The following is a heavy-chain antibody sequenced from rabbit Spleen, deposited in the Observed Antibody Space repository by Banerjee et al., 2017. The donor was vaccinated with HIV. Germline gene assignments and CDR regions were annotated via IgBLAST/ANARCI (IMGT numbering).Heavy chain of an antibody. D-gene: IGHD6-1*01. CDR1: GFDFSHYG. CDR2: IHPVFGST. CDR3: VRDQAHMLDL. V-gene: IGHV1S7*01. J-gene: IGHJ4*01. Sequence: QSLEESGGDLVQPGGSLKLSCKATGFDFSHYGVSWVRQAPGKGLEWIGYIHPVFGSTHYATWVNGRFTISSHNAQNTLYLQLNSLTAADTATYFCVRDQAHMLDLWGPGTLVTVS.